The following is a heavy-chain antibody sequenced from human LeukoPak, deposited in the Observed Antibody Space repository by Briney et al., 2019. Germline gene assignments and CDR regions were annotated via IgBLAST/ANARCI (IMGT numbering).Heavy chain of an antibody. Sequence: SETLSLTCAVSGYSISSGYYWGWIRQPPGKGLEWIGSIYHSGSTYYNPSLKSRVTISVDTSKNQFSLKLSSVTAADTAVYYCARDGGYYGSGSYYYYYYGMDVWGKGTTVTVSS. CDR2: IYHSGST. V-gene: IGHV4-38-2*02. CDR1: GYSISSGYY. D-gene: IGHD3-10*01. J-gene: IGHJ6*04. CDR3: ARDGGYYGSGSYYYYYYGMDV.